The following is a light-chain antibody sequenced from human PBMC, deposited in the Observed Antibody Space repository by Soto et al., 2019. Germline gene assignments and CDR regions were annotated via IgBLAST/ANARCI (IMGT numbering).Light chain of an antibody. CDR1: SSDVGGYNY. J-gene: IGLJ2*01. Sequence: QSALTQPASVSGSPGQSITISCTGTSSDVGGYNYVSWYLQHPGKAPKLIIYAVSNRPSGVSNRFSGSKSGNTASLTISGLQAEDEADYYCSSYTTSSTSVFGGGTKVTVL. V-gene: IGLV2-14*01. CDR2: AVS. CDR3: SSYTTSSTSV.